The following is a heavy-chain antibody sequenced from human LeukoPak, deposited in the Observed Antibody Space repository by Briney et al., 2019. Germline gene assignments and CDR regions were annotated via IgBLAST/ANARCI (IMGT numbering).Heavy chain of an antibody. J-gene: IGHJ4*02. D-gene: IGHD4-11*01. Sequence: SETLSLTCTVSGGSISSYYWSWIRQPPGKGLEWIGYIYYSGSTNYNPSLKSRVTISVDTSKNQFSLKLSSVTAADTAVYYCARGNDHSNNFDYWGQGTLVTVSS. V-gene: IGHV4-59*01. CDR1: GGSISSYY. CDR2: IYYSGST. CDR3: ARGNDHSNNFDY.